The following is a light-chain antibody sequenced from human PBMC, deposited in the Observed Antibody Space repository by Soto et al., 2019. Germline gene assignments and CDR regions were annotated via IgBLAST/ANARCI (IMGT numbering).Light chain of an antibody. V-gene: IGKV1-5*01. CDR2: DAS. Sequence: DIQMTQSPSTLSASVGDSVTITCRASQSISSWLAWYQQRPGKAPKVLIYDASSLQSGVPSRFSGSGSGTEFTLTISSLQPDDFETYYSQHYNIYPWTFGQGNQVEIK. J-gene: IGKJ1*01. CDR1: QSISSW. CDR3: QHYNIYPWT.